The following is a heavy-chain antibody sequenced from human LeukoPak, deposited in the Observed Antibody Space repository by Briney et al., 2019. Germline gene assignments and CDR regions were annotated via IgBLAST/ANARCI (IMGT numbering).Heavy chain of an antibody. CDR1: GFTFSSYS. Sequence: KTGGSLRLSCAASGFTFSSYSMNWVRQAPGKGLEWVSSISSSSSYIYYADSVKGRFTISRDNAKNSLYLQMNSLRAEDTAVYYCARGSTRSYFDYWGQGTLVTVSS. V-gene: IGHV3-21*01. D-gene: IGHD5/OR15-5a*01. CDR2: ISSSSSYI. CDR3: ARGSTRSYFDY. J-gene: IGHJ4*01.